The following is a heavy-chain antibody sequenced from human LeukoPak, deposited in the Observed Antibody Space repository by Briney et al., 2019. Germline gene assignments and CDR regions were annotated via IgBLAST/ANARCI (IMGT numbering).Heavy chain of an antibody. CDR3: AGRDYYYMDV. CDR1: GGFISSSSYY. V-gene: IGHV4-39*01. CDR2: IYYSGST. Sequence: SETLSLTCTVSGGFISSSSYYWGWIRQPPGKGLEWIGSIYYSGSTYYNPSLKSRVTISVDTSENQFSLKLSSVTAADTAVYYCAGRDYYYMDVWGKGTTVTVSS. J-gene: IGHJ6*03.